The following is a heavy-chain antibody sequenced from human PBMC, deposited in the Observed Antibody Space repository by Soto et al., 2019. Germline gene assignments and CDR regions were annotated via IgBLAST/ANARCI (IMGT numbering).Heavy chain of an antibody. D-gene: IGHD2-15*01. CDR2: IIPIFGTA. CDR3: AGERGGDCSGGSCLFDY. CDR1: GGTFSSYS. J-gene: IGHJ4*02. V-gene: IGHV1-69*01. Sequence: QAQLVQSGAEVKKPGTSVKVSCKASGGTFSSYSTSWVRQAPGQGLEWMGGIIPIFGTANYAQKFQGRVKITADESTRIVHMELSGLGSEETAGYYCAGERGGDCSGGSCLFDYWGQGTLVTVSS.